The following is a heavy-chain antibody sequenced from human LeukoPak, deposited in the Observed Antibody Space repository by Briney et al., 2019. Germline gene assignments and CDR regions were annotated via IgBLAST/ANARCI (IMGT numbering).Heavy chain of an antibody. D-gene: IGHD6-19*01. J-gene: IGHJ4*02. CDR1: GGSISSSGYY. Sequence: SETLSLTXTVSGGSISSSGYYWGWIRQPPGKGLEWIGTIYYSGDTFYNPSLKSRVTTSVDTSRNRFSLRLNSVTAADTAVYYCARTGIKGQWLVPFDYWGQGTLVTVSS. CDR2: IYYSGDT. CDR3: ARTGIKGQWLVPFDY. V-gene: IGHV4-39*01.